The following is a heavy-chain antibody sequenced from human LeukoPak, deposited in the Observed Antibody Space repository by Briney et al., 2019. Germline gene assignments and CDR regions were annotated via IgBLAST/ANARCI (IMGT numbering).Heavy chain of an antibody. CDR2: INPNSGGT. J-gene: IGHJ4*02. Sequence: ASVKVSCKASEYTFTGYYMHWVRQAPGQGLEWMGWINPNSGGTNYAQKFQGRVTMTSDTSISTAYMELRRLTSDDTAVYYYSRSIVACDNWGQGTLVTVSS. D-gene: IGHD1-26*01. CDR1: EYTFTGYY. CDR3: SRSIVACDN. V-gene: IGHV1-2*02.